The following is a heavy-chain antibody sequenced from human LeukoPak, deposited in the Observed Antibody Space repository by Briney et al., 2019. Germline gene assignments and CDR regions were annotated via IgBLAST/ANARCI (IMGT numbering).Heavy chain of an antibody. J-gene: IGHJ4*02. Sequence: PGGSLRLSCAASGFIVNTNYMSWVRQVPGKGLEWVSVIDSGGKTYYADSVKGRFTISRDNSKTTVILQMNSLRAEDTALYYCAKPRYCSGGSCYSSFDYWGQGTLVTVSS. CDR2: IDSGGKT. CDR3: AKPRYCSGGSCYSSFDY. D-gene: IGHD2-15*01. V-gene: IGHV3-53*01. CDR1: GFIVNTNY.